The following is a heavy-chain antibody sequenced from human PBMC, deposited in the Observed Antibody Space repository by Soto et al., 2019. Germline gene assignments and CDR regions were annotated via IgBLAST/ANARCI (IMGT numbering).Heavy chain of an antibody. J-gene: IGHJ4*02. CDR2: IWYDGSNK. Sequence: GGSLRLSCASSGFTFSSYGMHWVRQAPGKGLEWVAVIWYDGSNKYYADSVKGRFTISRDNSKNTLYLQMNSLRAEDTAVYYCARCMQYDSWSVIDYWGQGTLVTVSS. CDR1: GFTFSSYG. V-gene: IGHV3-33*01. CDR3: ARCMQYDSWSVIDY. D-gene: IGHD3-3*01.